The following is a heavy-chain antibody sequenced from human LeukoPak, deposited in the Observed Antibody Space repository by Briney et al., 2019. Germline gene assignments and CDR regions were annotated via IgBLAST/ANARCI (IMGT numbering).Heavy chain of an antibody. V-gene: IGHV1-69*13. Sequence: GASVTVSCKASGGTFSSYAISWVRQAPGQGLEWMGGIIPIFGTANYAQKFQGRATITADESTSTAYMELSSLRSEDTAVYYCARGGYGGRKEFDYWGQGTLVTVSS. CDR3: ARGGYGGRKEFDY. D-gene: IGHD4-23*01. J-gene: IGHJ4*02. CDR1: GGTFSSYA. CDR2: IIPIFGTA.